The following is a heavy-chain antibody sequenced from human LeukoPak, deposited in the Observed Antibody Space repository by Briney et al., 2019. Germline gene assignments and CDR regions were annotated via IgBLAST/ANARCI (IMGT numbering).Heavy chain of an antibody. CDR1: GGSFSGYY. D-gene: IGHD3-10*01. V-gene: IGHV4-34*01. J-gene: IGHJ4*02. CDR3: ARVKPRYYGSGSYPDY. Sequence: MPSETLSLTCAVYGGSFSGYYWSWIRQPPGKGLEWIGEINHSGSTNYIPSLKSRVTISVDTSKNQFSLKLSSVTAADTAVYYCARVKPRYYGSGSYPDYWGQGTLVTVSS. CDR2: INHSGST.